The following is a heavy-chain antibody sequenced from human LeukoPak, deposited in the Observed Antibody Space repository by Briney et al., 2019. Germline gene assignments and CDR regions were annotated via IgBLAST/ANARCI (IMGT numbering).Heavy chain of an antibody. J-gene: IGHJ4*02. CDR3: ARVTVSGSYYYPFPY. CDR2: VYYSGST. D-gene: IGHD3-10*01. Sequence: SETLSLTCTVSGGSINSYYWTWIRQPPGKGLELIGLVYYSGSTYYSPSLKSRVTISVDTSKNQFSLKLSSVTAADTAVYYCARVTVSGSYYYPFPYWGQGTLVTVSS. CDR1: GGSINSYY. V-gene: IGHV4-59*01.